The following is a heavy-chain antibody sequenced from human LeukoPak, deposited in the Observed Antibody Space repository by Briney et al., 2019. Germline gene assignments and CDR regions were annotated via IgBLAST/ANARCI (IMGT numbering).Heavy chain of an antibody. CDR3: AKGDYDSSGYSRGNDY. CDR1: GYTFTGYY. V-gene: IGHV1-2*02. CDR2: INPNSGGT. J-gene: IGHJ4*02. Sequence: ASVKVSCKASGYTFTGYYMHWVRQAPEQGLEWMGWINPNSGGTNYAQKFQGRVTMTRDTSISTAYMELSRLRSDDTAVYYCAKGDYDSSGYSRGNDYWGQGTLVTVSS. D-gene: IGHD3-22*01.